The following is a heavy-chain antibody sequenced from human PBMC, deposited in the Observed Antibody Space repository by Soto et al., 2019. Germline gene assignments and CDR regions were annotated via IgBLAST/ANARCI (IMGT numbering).Heavy chain of an antibody. CDR1: GDSISNNNC. V-gene: IGHV4-4*02. CDR2: IYDSGTT. J-gene: IGHJ6*02. CDR3: ARRRITNFGVVITGYGMDV. Sequence: SETLSLTCAVSGDSISNNNCWNWVRQPPGKGLEWIGEIYDSGTTNDNPSLKSRVTISVDKSKNQFSLRLSSLTAADTAVYYCARRRITNFGVVITGYGMDVWGQGTTVTVSS. D-gene: IGHD3-3*01.